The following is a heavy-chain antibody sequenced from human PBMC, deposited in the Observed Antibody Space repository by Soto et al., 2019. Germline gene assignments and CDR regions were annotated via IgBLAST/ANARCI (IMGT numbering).Heavy chain of an antibody. CDR2: ISYSGST. Sequence: SETLSLTCDVSGDSITSGDYYWIWIRQPPGKGLEWIGFISYSGSTDYKPSLKSRVTMSIDTSKNQFSLNLSSVTAADTAVYFCATSNQRRFAVTDFWGQGTLVTVSS. CDR1: GDSITSGDYY. CDR3: ATSNQRRFAVTDF. D-gene: IGHD2-2*01. J-gene: IGHJ4*02. V-gene: IGHV4-30-4*01.